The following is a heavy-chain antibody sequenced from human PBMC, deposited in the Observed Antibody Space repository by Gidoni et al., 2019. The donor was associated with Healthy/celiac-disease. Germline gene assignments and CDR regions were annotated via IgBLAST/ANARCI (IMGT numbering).Heavy chain of an antibody. CDR1: GGSISSYY. Sequence: QVQLQESGPGLVKPSETLSLTCTVSGGSISSYYWSWIRQPPGKGLEWIGYIYYSGSTNYNPSLKSRVTISVDTSKNQFSLKLSSVTAADTAVYYCARLHEGYSGYGNFDYWGQGTLVTVSS. D-gene: IGHD5-12*01. CDR2: IYYSGST. V-gene: IGHV4-59*08. J-gene: IGHJ4*02. CDR3: ARLHEGYSGYGNFDY.